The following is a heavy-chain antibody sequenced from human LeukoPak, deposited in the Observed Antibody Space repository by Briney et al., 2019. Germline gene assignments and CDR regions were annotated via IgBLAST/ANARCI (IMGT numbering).Heavy chain of an antibody. CDR2: VTSGNTK. CDR3: ARAAGELLLGMDV. Sequence: GGSLRLSCAASGFTFSDYYMYWIRRAPGKGLEWISYVTSGNTKTYADSVKGRFTISRDNAKHSLFLQMNSLRAEDTAVYYCARAAGELLLGMDVWGQGTTVTVSS. V-gene: IGHV3-11*01. D-gene: IGHD3-10*01. J-gene: IGHJ6*02. CDR1: GFTFSDYY.